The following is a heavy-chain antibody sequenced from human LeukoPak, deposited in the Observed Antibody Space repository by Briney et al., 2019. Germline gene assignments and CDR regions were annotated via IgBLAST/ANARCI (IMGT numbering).Heavy chain of an antibody. CDR2: INSDGRTT. CDR3: AREGYYDSSGYSIRFSY. V-gene: IGHV3-74*01. CDR1: EFTFSSYW. D-gene: IGHD3-22*01. J-gene: IGHJ4*02. Sequence: GGSLRLSCEASEFTFSSYWMHWVRQAPGKGLVWVSRINSDGRTTIYADSVKGRFAISRDNAKNTLYLQMNSLRAEDTAVYYCAREGYYDSSGYSIRFSYWGQGTLVTVSS.